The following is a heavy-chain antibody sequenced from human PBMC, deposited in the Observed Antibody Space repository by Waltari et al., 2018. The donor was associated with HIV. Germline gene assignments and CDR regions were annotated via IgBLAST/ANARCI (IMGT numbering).Heavy chain of an antibody. D-gene: IGHD3-22*01. Sequence: QVQLVQSGAEVKKPGASVKDSCKASGYTITSYAMHWVRQAPGQRLEWMGWINACNGNTKYYQKFPGRVTITRDTSAGTAYMELSSLRSEDTAVYYWSGVVNYYDSSGSFYYWGPGTLVTVSS. CDR3: SGVVNYYDSSGSFYY. J-gene: IGHJ4*02. CDR2: INACNGNT. CDR1: GYTITSYA. V-gene: IGHV1-3*01.